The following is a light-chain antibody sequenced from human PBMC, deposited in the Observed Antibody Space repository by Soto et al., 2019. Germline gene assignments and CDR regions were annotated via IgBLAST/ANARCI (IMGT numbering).Light chain of an antibody. CDR3: SSYTSSGTLV. V-gene: IGLV2-14*01. CDR1: SSDVGGYNY. J-gene: IGLJ3*02. Sequence: QSVLTQPASVSGSPGQSITISCTGSSSDVGGYNYVSWYQHHPGKAPKLMIYEVSDRPSGVSNRFSGFKSGNTASLTISGLQAEDEADYYCSSYTSSGTLVFGGGTKLTVL. CDR2: EVS.